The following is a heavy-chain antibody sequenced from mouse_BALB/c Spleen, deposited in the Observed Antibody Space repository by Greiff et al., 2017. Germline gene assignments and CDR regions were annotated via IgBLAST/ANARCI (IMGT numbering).Heavy chain of an antibody. V-gene: IGHV5-9*03. CDR2: ISSGGGNT. D-gene: IGHD2-5*01. J-gene: IGHJ4*01. Sequence: EVQLVESGGGLVKPGGSLKLSCAASGFTFSSYTMSWVRQTPEKSLEWVATISSGGGNTYYPDSVKGRFTISRDNAKNNLYLQMSSLMSEDTALYYCARASNQFFYCALDYWGQGTTVTVSS. CDR3: ARASNQFFYCALDY. CDR1: GFTFSSYT.